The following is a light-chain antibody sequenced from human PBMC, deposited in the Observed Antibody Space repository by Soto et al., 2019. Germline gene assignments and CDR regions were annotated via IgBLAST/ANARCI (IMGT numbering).Light chain of an antibody. V-gene: IGKV3-11*01. CDR1: QSVSSY. Sequence: EIVLTQSPATLSLSPGERATNSCRASQSVSSYLAWYQQKPGQAPRLLIYDASNRATGIPARFSGSGSGTDFTLTISSLEPEDFAVYYCQQRSNWPPLVTFGPGTKVDIK. J-gene: IGKJ3*01. CDR3: QQRSNWPPLVT. CDR2: DAS.